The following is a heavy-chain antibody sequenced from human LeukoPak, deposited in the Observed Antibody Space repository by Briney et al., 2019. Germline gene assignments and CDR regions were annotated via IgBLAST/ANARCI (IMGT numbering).Heavy chain of an antibody. J-gene: IGHJ4*02. Sequence: SETLSLTCAVYGGSFSGYYWSWIRQPPGKGLEWIGEINHSGSTNYNPSLKSRVTISVDTSKNQFSLKLTSVTAADTAVYFCARDRGSDLDYWGQGTLVTVSS. CDR3: ARDRGSDLDY. CDR1: GGSFSGYY. V-gene: IGHV4-34*01. CDR2: INHSGST. D-gene: IGHD2-21*01.